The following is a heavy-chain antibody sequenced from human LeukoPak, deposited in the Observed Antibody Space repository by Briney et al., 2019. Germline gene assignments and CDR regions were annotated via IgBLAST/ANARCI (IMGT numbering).Heavy chain of an antibody. CDR3: AKDSQLSGNGYIDY. CDR1: GFTFSNYL. D-gene: IGHD6-13*01. V-gene: IGHV3-48*01. Sequence: SGGSLRLSCVGSGFTFSNYLMNWVRQAPGKGLEWVSFISSTGGTIYYADAVKGRFTVSRDNAKNSLYLQMNSLRAEDTALYYCAKDSQLSGNGYIDYWGQGTLVTVSS. CDR2: ISSTGGTI. J-gene: IGHJ4*02.